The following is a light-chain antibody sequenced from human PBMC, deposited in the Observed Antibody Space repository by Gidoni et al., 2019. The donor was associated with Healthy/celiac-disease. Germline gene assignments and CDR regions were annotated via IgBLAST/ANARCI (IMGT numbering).Light chain of an antibody. CDR3: ASWDDRLSGWV. J-gene: IGLJ3*02. CDR1: ISNIGSNY. Sequence: QSVLTQPPSASVTPGQRVHISCSGSISNIGSNYVYWYQQLPGTAHKLLIYRNNQRSSGLPDRFSGSTSGTSSSLAISGLRSEDAAYYYCASWDDRLSGWVFGGGTKLTVL. CDR2: RNN. V-gene: IGLV1-47*01.